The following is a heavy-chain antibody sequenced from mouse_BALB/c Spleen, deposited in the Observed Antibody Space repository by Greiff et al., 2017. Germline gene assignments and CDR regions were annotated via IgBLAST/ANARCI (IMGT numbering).Heavy chain of an antibody. J-gene: IGHJ4*01. V-gene: IGHV1-14*01. D-gene: IGHD2-1*01. CDR2: INPYNDGT. CDR3: ARSYYGNYHYAMDY. CDR1: GYTFTSYV. Sequence: VQLQRSGPELVKPGASVKMSCKASGYTFTSYVMHWVKQKPGQGLEWIGYINPYNDGTKYNEKFKGKATLTSDKSSSTAYMELSSLTSEDSAVYYCARSYYGNYHYAMDYWGQGTSVTVSS.